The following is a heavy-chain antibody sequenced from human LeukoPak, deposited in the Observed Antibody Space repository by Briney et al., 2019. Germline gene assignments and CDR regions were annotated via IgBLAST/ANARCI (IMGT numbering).Heavy chain of an antibody. J-gene: IGHJ6*02. V-gene: IGHV4-39*07. CDR2: IYYRGST. CDR3: ARDFMADGYYYGMDV. CDR1: GGSISSSSYY. D-gene: IGHD3-10*01. Sequence: PSETLSLTCTVSGGSISSSSYYWGWIRQPPGKGLEWIGSIYYRGSTYYNVSLKSRVTISVDTSKNQFSLKLSSVTAADTAVYYCARDFMADGYYYGMDVWGQGTTVTVSS.